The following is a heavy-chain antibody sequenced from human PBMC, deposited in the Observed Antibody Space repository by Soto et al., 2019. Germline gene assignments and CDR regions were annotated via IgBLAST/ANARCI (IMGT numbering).Heavy chain of an antibody. CDR3: ARVGGDILTGYWYYFDY. D-gene: IGHD3-9*01. V-gene: IGHV4-30-2*01. CDR1: GGSISSGGYS. CDR2: IYHSGST. Sequence: PSETLSLTCAVSGGSISSGGYSWSWIRQPPGKGLEWIGYIYHSGSTYYNPSLKSRVTISVDRSKNQFSLKLSSVTAADTAVYYCARVGGDILTGYWYYFDYWGQGTLVTVSS. J-gene: IGHJ4*02.